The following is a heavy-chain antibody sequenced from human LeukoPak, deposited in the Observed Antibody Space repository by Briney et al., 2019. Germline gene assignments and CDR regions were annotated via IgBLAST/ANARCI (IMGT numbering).Heavy chain of an antibody. Sequence: SETLSLTCTVSGGSISSYYRGWIRQPPGKGLEWIGSIYYSGSTYYNPSLKSRVTISVDTSKNQFSLKLSSVTAADTAVYYCARHPSTGYSSSWPNYYYYGMDVWGQGTTVTVSS. V-gene: IGHV4-39*01. CDR2: IYYSGST. CDR3: ARHPSTGYSSSWPNYYYYGMDV. J-gene: IGHJ6*02. D-gene: IGHD6-13*01. CDR1: GGSISSYY.